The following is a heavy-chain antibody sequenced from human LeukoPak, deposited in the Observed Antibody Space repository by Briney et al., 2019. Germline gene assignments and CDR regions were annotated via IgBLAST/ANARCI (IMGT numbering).Heavy chain of an antibody. J-gene: IGHJ4*02. Sequence: TPSETLSLTCTVSGGSISSSSYYWGWSRQPPGKGLEWIGGIYYSGSTNYNPSLKSRVTISVDTSKNQFSLKLSSVTAADTAVYYCARGVRFLEWFRSSFVLAYFDYWGQGTLVTVSS. D-gene: IGHD3-3*01. CDR3: ARGVRFLEWFRSSFVLAYFDY. CDR1: GGSISSSSYY. CDR2: IYYSGST. V-gene: IGHV4-39*07.